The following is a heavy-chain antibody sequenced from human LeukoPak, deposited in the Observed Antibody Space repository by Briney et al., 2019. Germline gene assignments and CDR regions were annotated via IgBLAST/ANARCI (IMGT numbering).Heavy chain of an antibody. J-gene: IGHJ4*02. CDR1: GFTFSSYA. CDR2: ISSNGGSS. D-gene: IGHD4-17*01. Sequence: TGGSLRLSCAASGFTFSSYAMHWVRQAPGKGLEYVSAISSNGGSSYYANSVKGRFTISRDNSKNTLYLQMGSLRAEDMAFYYCARGYGDYADYFDYWGQGTLVTVSS. V-gene: IGHV3-64*01. CDR3: ARGYGDYADYFDY.